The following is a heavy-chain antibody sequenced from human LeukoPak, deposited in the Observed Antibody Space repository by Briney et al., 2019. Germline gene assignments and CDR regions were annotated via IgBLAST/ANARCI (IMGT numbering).Heavy chain of an antibody. CDR1: GYTFTSYG. J-gene: IGHJ4*02. CDR3: ASGTGGGIGLENFDY. D-gene: IGHD4-23*01. Sequence: VASVKVSCKASGYTFTSYGISWVRQAPGQGLEWMGWISAYNGNTNYAQKLQGRVTMTTDTSTSTAYMELRSLRSDDTAVYYCASGTGGGIGLENFDYWGQGTLVTVSS. CDR2: ISAYNGNT. V-gene: IGHV1-18*01.